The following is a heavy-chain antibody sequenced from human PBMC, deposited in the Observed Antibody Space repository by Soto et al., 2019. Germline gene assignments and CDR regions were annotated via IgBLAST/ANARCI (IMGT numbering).Heavy chain of an antibody. CDR1: GFTFSSYA. CDR2: ISGSGGST. Sequence: GESLKISCTASGFTFSSYAMSWVRQAPGKGLEWVSAISGSGGSTYYADSVKGRFTISRDNSKNTLYLEMNSLTAEDTAIYYCAKGAGYFDRFSNYYLDVWGKGITVTVSS. V-gene: IGHV3-23*01. CDR3: AKGAGYFDRFSNYYLDV. J-gene: IGHJ6*03. D-gene: IGHD3-9*01.